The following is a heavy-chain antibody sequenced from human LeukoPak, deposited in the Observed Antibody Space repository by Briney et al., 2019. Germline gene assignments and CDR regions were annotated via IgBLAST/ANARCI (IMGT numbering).Heavy chain of an antibody. Sequence: GGSLRLSCAASGFTLSTYEMNWVRQAPGKGLEWVSYISSSGSTIYYADSVKARFTISRDNAKNSLYLQMNSLRAEDTAVYYCASLDRGHYYSFDYWGQGTLVTVSS. D-gene: IGHD2-21*02. CDR2: ISSSGSTI. CDR3: ASLDRGHYYSFDY. CDR1: GFTLSTYE. V-gene: IGHV3-48*03. J-gene: IGHJ4*02.